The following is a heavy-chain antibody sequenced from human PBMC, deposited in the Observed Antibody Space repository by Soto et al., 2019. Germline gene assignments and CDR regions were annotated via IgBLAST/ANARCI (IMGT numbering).Heavy chain of an antibody. J-gene: IGHJ4*02. D-gene: IGHD6-19*01. Sequence: GGSLRLSCAASGFTFSSYSMNWVRQAPGKGLEWVSYISSSSSTIYYADSVKGRFTISRDNAKNSLYLQMNSLRAEDTAVYYCARGIAVAGTAYWGQGTLVTVSS. CDR3: ARGIAVAGTAY. CDR1: GFTFSSYS. V-gene: IGHV3-48*01. CDR2: ISSSSSTI.